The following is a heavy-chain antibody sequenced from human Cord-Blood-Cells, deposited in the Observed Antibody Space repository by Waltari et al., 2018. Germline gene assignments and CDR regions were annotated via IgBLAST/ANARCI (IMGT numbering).Heavy chain of an antibody. CDR3: ARGTYSNVDY. CDR2: MIPVLGRA. CDR1: GGTFRSYA. J-gene: IGHJ4*02. D-gene: IGHD4-4*01. V-gene: IGHV1-69*09. Sequence: QVQLVQSGAEVKKPGSSVKVSCKASGGTFRSYAIRWVRQAPGQGRGWKGRMIPVLGRANVGQKFQGRVTITADKSTSIAYMEMSSLRSEDTAVYDCARGTYSNVDYWGQGTLVTVSS.